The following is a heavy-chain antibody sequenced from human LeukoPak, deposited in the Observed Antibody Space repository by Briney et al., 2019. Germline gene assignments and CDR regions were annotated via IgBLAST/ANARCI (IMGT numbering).Heavy chain of an antibody. CDR3: AKWTRDFNYYDSSGYFYY. CDR1: GFTFSSYA. Sequence: PGGSLRLSCAASGFTFSSYAIHWVRQAPGKGLEWVAIISKDGSNAFYADSVKGRFTISRDNSKNTLYLQMNSLRTEDTGVYYCAKWTRDFNYYDSSGYFYYWGQGTLVTVSS. J-gene: IGHJ4*02. V-gene: IGHV3-30-3*02. CDR2: ISKDGSNA. D-gene: IGHD3-22*01.